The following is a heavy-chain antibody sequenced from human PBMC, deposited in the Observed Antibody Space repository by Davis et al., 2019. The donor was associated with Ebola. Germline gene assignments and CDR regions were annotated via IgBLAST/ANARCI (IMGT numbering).Heavy chain of an antibody. Sequence: PGGSLRLSCAASGFTISSNYMSWVRQAPGKGLEWVSVIYSGGSTYYADSVKGRFTISRNNSKNTLYLQMNSLRAEDTAVYYCARDKLGVFGGIDYWGQGTLVTVSS. CDR2: IYSGGST. V-gene: IGHV3-53*01. CDR3: ARDKLGVFGGIDY. CDR1: GFTISSNY. D-gene: IGHD3-3*01. J-gene: IGHJ4*02.